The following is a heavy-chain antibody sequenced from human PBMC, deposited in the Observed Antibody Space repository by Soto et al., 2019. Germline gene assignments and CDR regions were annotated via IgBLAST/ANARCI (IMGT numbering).Heavy chain of an antibody. CDR2: IYWDDDK. D-gene: IGHD1-1*01. V-gene: IGHV2-5*02. CDR1: GFSLSNSGVG. J-gene: IGHJ4*02. CDR3: ARRQNDGGHHYFDY. Sequence: QITLKESGPTLVKPTQTLTLTCTFSGFSLSNSGVGVAWIRQPPGKALECLAVIYWDDDKRYSPSLKSRLTITKDTSKNQVVLTMTNMDPVDTATYYCARRQNDGGHHYFDYWGQGTLVTVSS.